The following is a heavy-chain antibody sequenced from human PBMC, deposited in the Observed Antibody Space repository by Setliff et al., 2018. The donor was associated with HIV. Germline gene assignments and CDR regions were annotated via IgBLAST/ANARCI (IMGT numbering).Heavy chain of an antibody. CDR2: IYYSGSA. CDR1: GDSIDRSNFF. D-gene: IGHD1-1*01. V-gene: IGHV4-31*01. CDR3: AREERREAFDI. Sequence: PSETLSLTCTVSGDSIDRSNFFWTWIRQHPGKGLEWIGYIYYSGSATYNPSLKSQASISVDTSRNEFSLKLSSVTAADTAVYFCAREERREAFDIWGQGTMVTVSS. J-gene: IGHJ3*02.